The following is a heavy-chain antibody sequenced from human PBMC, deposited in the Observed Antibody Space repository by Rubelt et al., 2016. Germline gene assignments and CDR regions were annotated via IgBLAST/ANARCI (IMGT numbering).Heavy chain of an antibody. CDR3: ARDRPRVCSGGSCSRADV. D-gene: IGHD2-15*01. Sequence: EVQLVESGGGLVQPGGSLRLSCAASGSTFSSYWMSWVRQAPGKGLEWVANIKEDGSEKNYVDSVKGRFTISRDNAKNSLYLQMNSLRAEDTAVYYCARDRPRVCSGGSCSRADVWGQGTTVTVSS. V-gene: IGHV3-7*01. J-gene: IGHJ6*02. CDR2: IKEDGSEK. CDR1: GSTFSSYW.